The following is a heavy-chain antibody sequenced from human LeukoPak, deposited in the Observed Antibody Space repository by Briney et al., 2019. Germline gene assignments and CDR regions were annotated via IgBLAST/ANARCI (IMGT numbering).Heavy chain of an antibody. CDR3: ARDVWQQLDRHNWFDP. D-gene: IGHD6-13*01. CDR2: IIPIFGTA. V-gene: IGHV1-69*13. Sequence: EASVNVSCKASGYTFTSYYMHWVRQAPGQGLEWMGGIIPIFGTANYAQKFQGRVTITADESTSTAYMELSSLRSEDTAVYYCARDVWQQLDRHNWFDPWGQGTLVTVSS. J-gene: IGHJ5*02. CDR1: GYTFTSYY.